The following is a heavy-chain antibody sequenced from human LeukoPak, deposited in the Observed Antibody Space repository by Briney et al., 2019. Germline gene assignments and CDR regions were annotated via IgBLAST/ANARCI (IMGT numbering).Heavy chain of an antibody. J-gene: IGHJ4*02. V-gene: IGHV3-23*01. CDR1: GLTFSSYA. Sequence: GGSLRLSCAASGLTFSSYAMSWVRQAPGKGLEWVSAISGSGGSTYYADSVKGRFTISRDNSKNTLYLQMNSLRAEDTAVYSCAKAQTPDYYYDSSGSTFDYWGQGTLVTVSS. CDR2: ISGSGGST. CDR3: AKAQTPDYYYDSSGSTFDY. D-gene: IGHD3-22*01.